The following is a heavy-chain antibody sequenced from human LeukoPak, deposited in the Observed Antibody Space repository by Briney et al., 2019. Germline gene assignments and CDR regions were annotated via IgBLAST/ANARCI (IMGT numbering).Heavy chain of an antibody. CDR2: IYHSGST. Sequence: PSETLSLTCTVSGGSISSSSYYWGWIRQPPGKGLEWIGSIYHSGSTYYNPSLKSRVTISVDTSKNQFSLKLSSVTAADTAVYYCARLIWIAAAGPNWFDPWGQGTLVTVSS. CDR1: GGSISSSSYY. V-gene: IGHV4-39*01. J-gene: IGHJ5*02. CDR3: ARLIWIAAAGPNWFDP. D-gene: IGHD6-13*01.